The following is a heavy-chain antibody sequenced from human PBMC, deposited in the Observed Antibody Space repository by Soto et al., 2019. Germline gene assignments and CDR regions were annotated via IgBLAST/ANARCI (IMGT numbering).Heavy chain of an antibody. CDR2: ISGSGRTT. Sequence: ESGGGLVQPGWSLRLSCAASGFTFGSYAMNWLRQAPGRGLECVSCISGSGRTTYYADSMKGRFTVSRDNCQNTLYLQMNSLRAEDTALYYCANFRGPSYAHYSMDVWGKVTTLTVSS. CDR3: ANFRGPSYAHYSMDV. D-gene: IGHD3-10*01. CDR1: GFTFGSYA. V-gene: IGHV3-23*01. J-gene: IGHJ6*03.